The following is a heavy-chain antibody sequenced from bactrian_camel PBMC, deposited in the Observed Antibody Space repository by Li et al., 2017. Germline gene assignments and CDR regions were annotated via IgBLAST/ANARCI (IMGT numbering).Heavy chain of an antibody. CDR2: ISSFQGT. V-gene: IGHV3S55*01. J-gene: IGHJ4*01. CDR1: GVTRGRRC. Sequence: HVQLVESGGGSVETGGSLRLSCLVSGVTRGRRCMGWFRQYPEKELERIATISSFQGTSYADYVKDRFTISKDNAKNTLYLQMNSLKPEDTAMYYCAAKRANICWLVTYGYDYWGQGTQVTVS. D-gene: IGHD3*01. CDR3: AAKRANICWLVTYGYDY.